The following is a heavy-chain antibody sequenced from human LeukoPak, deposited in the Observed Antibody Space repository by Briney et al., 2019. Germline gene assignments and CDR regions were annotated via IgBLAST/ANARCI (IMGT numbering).Heavy chain of an antibody. V-gene: IGHV3-23*01. CDR1: GFTFSSYA. D-gene: IGHD3-10*01. CDR2: ISGSGGST. Sequence: GGSLRLSCAASGFTFSSYAMSWVRQAPGKGLEWVSAISGSGGSTYYADPVKGRFTISRDISKNTLYLQMNSLRAEATAVYYYAKDRLWFGESNDAFDIWGQGTMVTVSS. CDR3: AKDRLWFGESNDAFDI. J-gene: IGHJ3*02.